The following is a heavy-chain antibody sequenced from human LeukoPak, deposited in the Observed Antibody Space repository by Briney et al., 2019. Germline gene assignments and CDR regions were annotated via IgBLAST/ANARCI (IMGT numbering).Heavy chain of an antibody. Sequence: PSETLSLTCTVSGVSISSSNSYWGWIRQPPGKGLEWIGSIYYTGNTYYNASFKSRVTISIDTSKNQISLRLTSVTATDTAMYYCARQTGSGLFTLPGGQGTLVTVSS. J-gene: IGHJ4*02. CDR3: ARQTGSGLFTLP. CDR1: GVSISSSNSY. CDR2: IYYTGNT. D-gene: IGHD3/OR15-3a*01. V-gene: IGHV4-39*01.